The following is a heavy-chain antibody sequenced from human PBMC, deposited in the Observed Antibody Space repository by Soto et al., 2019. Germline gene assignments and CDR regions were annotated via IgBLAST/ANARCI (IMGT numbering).Heavy chain of an antibody. CDR2: ISSSSSYI. CDR3: ARDVVVAATPYYFDY. Sequence: GGSLRLSCAASGFTFSSYSMNWVRQAPGKGLEWVSSISSSSSYIYYEDSVKGRFTISRDNAKNALYLQMNSLRAEDTAVYYCARDVVVAATPYYFDYWGQGTLVTVSS. V-gene: IGHV3-21*01. D-gene: IGHD2-15*01. J-gene: IGHJ4*02. CDR1: GFTFSSYS.